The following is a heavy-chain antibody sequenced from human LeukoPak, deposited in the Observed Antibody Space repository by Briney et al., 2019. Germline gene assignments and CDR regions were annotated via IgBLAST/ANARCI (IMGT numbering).Heavy chain of an antibody. D-gene: IGHD2-2*01. CDR2: IKQDGSEK. Sequence: PGGSLRLSCAASGFAFKNYWMTWVRQAPGKGLEWVANIKQDGSEKYYVDSVKGRFTISRDNANNSLFLQMNSLRAEDTAVYYCASLFRVVVDVWGRGTLVTVSS. V-gene: IGHV3-7*01. CDR1: GFAFKNYW. CDR3: ASLFRVVVDV. J-gene: IGHJ2*01.